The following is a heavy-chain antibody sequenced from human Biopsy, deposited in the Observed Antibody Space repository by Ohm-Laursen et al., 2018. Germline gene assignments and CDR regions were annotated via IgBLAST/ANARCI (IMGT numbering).Heavy chain of an antibody. CDR1: GYSVTNDYY. Sequence: TLSLTCAVSGYSVTNDYYWNWIRQSPGKGLEWIAYIYSSGITNYNPSLKSRLTISIDTSKNQFSLKLSSVTAEDTAVYYCARATNSTGWPYYYFYGMDVWGQGTTVTVSS. J-gene: IGHJ6*02. V-gene: IGHV4-61*01. CDR2: IYSSGIT. CDR3: ARATNSTGWPYYYFYGMDV. D-gene: IGHD2/OR15-2a*01.